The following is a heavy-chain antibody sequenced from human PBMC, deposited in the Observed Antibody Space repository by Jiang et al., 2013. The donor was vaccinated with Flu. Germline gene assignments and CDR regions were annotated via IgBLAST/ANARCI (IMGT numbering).Heavy chain of an antibody. V-gene: IGHV3-23*01. Sequence: GLVQPGGSLRLSCAASGFTFSSYAMNWVRQAPEKGLDGVSTITGSGGSTYYADSVKGRFTISRDNSKNTLSLQMNTLRADDTAVYYCAKRAIGSGQGKGEFDYWGQGTLVTVSS. D-gene: IGHD3-10*01. J-gene: IGHJ4*02. CDR2: ITGSGGST. CDR3: AKRAIGSGQGKGEFDY. CDR1: GFTFSSYA.